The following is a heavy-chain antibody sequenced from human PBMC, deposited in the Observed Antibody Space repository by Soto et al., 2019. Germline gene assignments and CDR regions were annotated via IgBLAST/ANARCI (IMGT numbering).Heavy chain of an antibody. Sequence: EVQLVESGGGLVQPGGSLRLSCAASGFTFSSYWMHWVRQAPGKGLVWVSRINSDGSSTSYADSVKGRFTISRDNAKNTLYLQMNSLRAEDTAVYYCARDKGGSSAVYYYYYMDVWGKGTTVTVSS. CDR2: INSDGSST. D-gene: IGHD6-6*01. CDR3: ARDKGGSSAVYYYYYMDV. V-gene: IGHV3-74*01. J-gene: IGHJ6*03. CDR1: GFTFSSYW.